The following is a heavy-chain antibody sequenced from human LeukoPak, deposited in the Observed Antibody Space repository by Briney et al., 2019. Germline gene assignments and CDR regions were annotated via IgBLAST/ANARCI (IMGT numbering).Heavy chain of an antibody. Sequence: PGGSLRLSCAASGFTFSSYEMNWVRQAPGKGLEWVSYISSSGSTIYYADSVKGRFTISRDNSKNTLYLQMNSLRAEDTAIYYCARSTRGAFDMWGQGTMVTVSS. J-gene: IGHJ3*02. CDR1: GFTFSSYE. CDR2: ISSSGSTI. CDR3: ARSTRGAFDM. V-gene: IGHV3-48*03. D-gene: IGHD5/OR15-5a*01.